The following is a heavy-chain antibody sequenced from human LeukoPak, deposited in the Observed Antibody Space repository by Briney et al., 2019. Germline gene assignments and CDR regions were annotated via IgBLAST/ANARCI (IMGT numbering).Heavy chain of an antibody. Sequence: GGSPRLSCAASGFTFSNYAMSWVRQAPGKGLEWVSAIGDRGGATNCADSVKGRFTISRDNSKNTLYLQMNSLRAEDTAVYYCAKRSCGGGSCNFDYWGQGTLVTVSS. J-gene: IGHJ4*02. V-gene: IGHV3-23*01. CDR3: AKRSCGGGSCNFDY. CDR1: GFTFSNYA. CDR2: IGDRGGAT. D-gene: IGHD2-15*01.